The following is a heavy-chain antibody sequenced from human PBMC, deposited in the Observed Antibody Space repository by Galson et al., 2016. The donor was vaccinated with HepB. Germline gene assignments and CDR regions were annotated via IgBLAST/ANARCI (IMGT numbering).Heavy chain of an antibody. J-gene: IGHJ4*02. CDR3: ARDDYSGGRGSPDY. D-gene: IGHD4/OR15-4a*01. V-gene: IGHV3-23*01. CDR2: LSGSADKS. Sequence: SLRLSCAASGFTFSSFAMTWVRQAPGKGLEWVSSLSGSADKSFYADSLRGRFTISRDNFNNTVFLQMNSLRAEDTAVYYCARDDYSGGRGSPDYWGQGTLVTVSS. CDR1: GFTFSSFA.